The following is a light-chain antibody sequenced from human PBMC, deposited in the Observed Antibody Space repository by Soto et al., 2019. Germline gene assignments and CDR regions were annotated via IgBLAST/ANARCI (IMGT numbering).Light chain of an antibody. Sequence: DIQMTQSPSSLSASVGDXVTITCQASQNINNYLNWYQQQPGRAPKLLIYDASNLEAGVPSRFSGSGSGTDSTFTISRLHPEDIATYYCQQYENLPTLGQGTRLEI. CDR2: DAS. V-gene: IGKV1-33*01. CDR1: QNINNY. CDR3: QQYENLPT. J-gene: IGKJ5*01.